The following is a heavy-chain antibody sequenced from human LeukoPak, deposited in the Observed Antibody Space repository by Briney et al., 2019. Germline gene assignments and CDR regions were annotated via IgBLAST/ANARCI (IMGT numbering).Heavy chain of an antibody. CDR1: GHNFLNGW. CDR2: LYSGGSA. CDR3: ARAGMPFYYYYMDV. V-gene: IGHV3-66*01. J-gene: IGHJ6*03. Sequence: GGSLRLSCAASGHNFLNGWMSWVRQAPGKGLEWVSVLYSGGSAYYADSVKGRFTISRDNSKNTLYLQMNSLRGEDTAVYYCARAGMPFYYYYMDVWGKGTTVTVSS. D-gene: IGHD2-2*01.